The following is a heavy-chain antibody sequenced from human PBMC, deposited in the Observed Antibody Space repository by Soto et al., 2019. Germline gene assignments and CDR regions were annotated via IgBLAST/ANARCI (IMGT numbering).Heavy chain of an antibody. D-gene: IGHD5-18*01. Sequence: TGGSLRLSCAASEFTFSNYGMHWVRQAPGKGLEWVAVISYDGSNKYYADSVKGRFTISRDNSKNTLYLQMNSLRAEDTAVYYCAKSSMVTLTPGPADYYYGMDVWGQGTTVTVSS. CDR1: EFTFSNYG. CDR2: ISYDGSNK. J-gene: IGHJ6*02. V-gene: IGHV3-30*18. CDR3: AKSSMVTLTPGPADYYYGMDV.